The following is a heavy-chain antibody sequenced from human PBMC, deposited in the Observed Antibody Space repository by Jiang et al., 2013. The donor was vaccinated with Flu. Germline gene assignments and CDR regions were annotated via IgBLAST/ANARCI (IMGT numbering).Heavy chain of an antibody. Sequence: QGRVTITRDTSASTAYMELSSLRSEDTAVYYCAREVDGSGQAWGQGTLVTVSS. J-gene: IGHJ4*02. V-gene: IGHV1-3*01. CDR3: AREVDGSGQA. D-gene: IGHD3-10*01.